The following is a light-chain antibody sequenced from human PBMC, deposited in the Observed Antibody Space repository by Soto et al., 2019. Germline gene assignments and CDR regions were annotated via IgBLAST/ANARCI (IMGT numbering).Light chain of an antibody. Sequence: EIVLTQSPGTLSLSPGERATLSCRASQSVSSSSLAWYQQKPGQAPGLLMYGASTRATGIPDRFSGSGSGTDFTLTVTRLEPEDFAVYYCQHYGSSSLYTFGQGTKLEIK. CDR1: QSVSSSS. CDR2: GAS. V-gene: IGKV3-20*01. CDR3: QHYGSSSLYT. J-gene: IGKJ2*01.